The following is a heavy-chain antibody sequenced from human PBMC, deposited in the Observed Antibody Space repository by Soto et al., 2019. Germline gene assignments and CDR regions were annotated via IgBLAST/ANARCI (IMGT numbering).Heavy chain of an antibody. D-gene: IGHD6-13*01. CDR2: IYYSGST. V-gene: IGHV4-59*08. CDR3: ARAKAPLYSSSWYWFDP. Sequence: LSLTCTVSGGSISSYYWSWILQPPGKGLEWIGYIYYSGSTNYNPSLKSRVTISVDTSKNQFSLKLSSVTAADTAVYYCARAKAPLYSSSWYWFDPWGRGTLVTASS. J-gene: IGHJ5*02. CDR1: GGSISSYY.